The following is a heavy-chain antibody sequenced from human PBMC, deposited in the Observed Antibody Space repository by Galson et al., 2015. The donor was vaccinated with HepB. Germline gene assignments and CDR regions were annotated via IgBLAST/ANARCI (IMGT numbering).Heavy chain of an antibody. CDR3: IRDGDHYEFDY. V-gene: IGHV3-74*01. J-gene: IGHJ4*02. Sequence: SLRLSCAASGFTFSSYWMHWVRQVPGKGLVWVSRINGDGTYTNYADSVKGRFTISRDNAKNTLYLQMNSLRAEDTAVYYCIRDGDHYEFDYWGQGTLVTVSS. CDR2: INGDGTYT. D-gene: IGHD2-21*02. CDR1: GFTFSSYW.